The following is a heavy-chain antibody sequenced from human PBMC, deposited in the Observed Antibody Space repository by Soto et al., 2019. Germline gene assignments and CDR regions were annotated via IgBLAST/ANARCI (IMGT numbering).Heavy chain of an antibody. V-gene: IGHV4-4*07. Sequence: QVQLQESGPGLVKASETLSLSCTVSGHSISADYWSWILQPAGKRLGWIGRVDASGNTNYNPSLKSRVTMSVDTSKNQFFLKVRSVTAADTAMYFCARDVGGSVVPHWFDPWGQGALVTVSS. J-gene: IGHJ5*02. CDR3: ARDVGGSVVPHWFDP. D-gene: IGHD3-22*01. CDR1: GHSISADY. CDR2: VDASGNT.